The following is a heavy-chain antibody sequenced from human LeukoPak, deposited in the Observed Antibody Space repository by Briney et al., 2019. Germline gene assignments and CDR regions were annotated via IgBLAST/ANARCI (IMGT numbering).Heavy chain of an antibody. CDR2: ISAYNGNT. CDR1: GYTFTSYG. Sequence: GASVKVSCKASGYTFTSYGISWVRQAPGQGLEWMGWISAYNGNTNYAQKLQGRVTMTTDTSTSTAYMELSSLRSEDTAVYYCATDSITIFGVVIIPFDYWGQGTLVTVSS. CDR3: ATDSITIFGVVIIPFDY. V-gene: IGHV1-18*01. D-gene: IGHD3-3*01. J-gene: IGHJ4*02.